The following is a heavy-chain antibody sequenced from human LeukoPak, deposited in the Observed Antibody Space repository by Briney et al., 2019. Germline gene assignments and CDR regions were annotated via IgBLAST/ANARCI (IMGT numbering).Heavy chain of an antibody. V-gene: IGHV1-18*01. Sequence: ASVKVSCKASGYTFTNYDINWVRQATGQGLEWMGWISAYNGNTNYAQKLQGRVTMTTDTSTSTAYMELRSLRPDDTAVYYCARDGDGLRYFDWLLSPYYYYGMDVWGQGTTVTVSS. CDR2: ISAYNGNT. CDR3: ARDGDGLRYFDWLLSPYYYYGMDV. CDR1: GYTFTNYD. J-gene: IGHJ6*02. D-gene: IGHD3-9*01.